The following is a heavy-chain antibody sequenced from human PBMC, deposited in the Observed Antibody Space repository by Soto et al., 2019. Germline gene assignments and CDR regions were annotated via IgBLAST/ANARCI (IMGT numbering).Heavy chain of an antibody. CDR1: GGSISSYY. V-gene: IGHV4-59*01. CDR2: IYYSGST. J-gene: IGHJ4*02. CDR3: ARVSPGGDYYFDY. D-gene: IGHD3-16*01. Sequence: SETLSLTCTVSGGSISSYYWSWIRQPPGKGLEWIGYIYYSGSTNYNPSLKSRVTISVDTSKNQFSLKLSSVTAADTAVYYCARVSPGGDYYFDYWGQGTLVTVSS.